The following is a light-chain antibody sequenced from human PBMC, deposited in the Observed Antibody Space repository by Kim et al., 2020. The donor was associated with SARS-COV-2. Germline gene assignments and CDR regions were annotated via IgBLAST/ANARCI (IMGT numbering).Light chain of an antibody. J-gene: IGLJ2*01. CDR1: SGHSNYA. CDR3: QTWGTGIVV. Sequence: ASVKVTCTLSSGHSNYAIAWHQQQPEKGPRYLMRLNSDGSHSKGDGIPDRFSGSRSGAERYLTISSLQSEDEADYYCQTWGTGIVVFGGGTQLTVL. CDR2: LNSDGSH. V-gene: IGLV4-69*02.